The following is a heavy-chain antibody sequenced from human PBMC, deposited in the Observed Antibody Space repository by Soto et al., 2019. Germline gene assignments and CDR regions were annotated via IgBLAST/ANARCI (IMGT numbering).Heavy chain of an antibody. CDR2: ISAYDGKT. V-gene: IGHV1-18*01. D-gene: IGHD3-3*01. J-gene: IGHJ5*02. CDR3: ARDPHEFWTSYWFNP. CDR1: GYTFNTYG. Sequence: ASVKVSCKTSGYTFNTYGINWVRQAPGQGLELMGWISAYDGKTTYAEKFQGRVTLTTDTSTSTAYMELRSLRSDDTAIYYCARDPHEFWTSYWFNPWGQGTPVTVSS.